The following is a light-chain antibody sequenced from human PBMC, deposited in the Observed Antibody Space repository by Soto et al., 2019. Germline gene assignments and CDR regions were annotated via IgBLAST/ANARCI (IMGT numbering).Light chain of an antibody. J-gene: IGKJ2*01. CDR3: HQYGSSPYT. V-gene: IGKV3-20*01. CDR2: GAS. Sequence: EIVLTQSPGTLSLSPGERATLSCRASQSVSSSYLAWYQQKPGQAPRLLIYGASSRATGIPDRFSGSGSGTDFTLTISRLELEDFAVYYCHQYGSSPYTFVQGTKLEIK. CDR1: QSVSSSY.